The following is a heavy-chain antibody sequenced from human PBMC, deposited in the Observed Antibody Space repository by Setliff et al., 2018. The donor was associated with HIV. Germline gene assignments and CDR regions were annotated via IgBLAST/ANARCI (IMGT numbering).Heavy chain of an antibody. V-gene: IGHV1-8*01. CDR1: GYSFTSYD. CDR3: ARAGGASCSYWGCHDILTGKYNDYYYYMDV. Sequence: ASVKVSCKASGYSFTSYDINWVRQATGQGLEWMGWMNPNSGNTGYAQKFQGRVTMTRNTSISTAYMELNSLRSEDTAVYYCARAGGASCSYWGCHDILTGKYNDYYYYMDVWGKGTTVTVSS. J-gene: IGHJ6*03. D-gene: IGHD3-9*01. CDR2: MNPNSGNT.